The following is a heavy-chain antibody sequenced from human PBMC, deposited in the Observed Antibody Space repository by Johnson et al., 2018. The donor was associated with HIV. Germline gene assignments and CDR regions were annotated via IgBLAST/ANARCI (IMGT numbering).Heavy chain of an antibody. Sequence: MQLVESGGGLVQPGGSLRLSCAASGFTFSSYAMSWVRQAPGKGLEWVSAISGSGGSTYYADSVKGRFTISRDKSKNTLYLQMNSLRAEDTAVYYWAKVSGGVNRDFDIWGQGTMVTVAS. J-gene: IGHJ3*02. CDR2: ISGSGGST. V-gene: IGHV3-23*04. D-gene: IGHD1-26*01. CDR1: GFTFSSYA. CDR3: AKVSGGVNRDFDI.